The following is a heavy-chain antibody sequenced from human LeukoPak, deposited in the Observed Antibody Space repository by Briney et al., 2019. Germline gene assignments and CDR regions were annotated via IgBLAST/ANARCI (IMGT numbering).Heavy chain of an antibody. V-gene: IGHV3-23*01. Sequence: PGGSLRLSCAAPGFTFSNHAMSWVRQTPGKGLQWVSVISGSGRTTEYADSVKGRFTISRDNSKNTLSLQMNSLRVEDTAIYYCAKNVVVKRYIDYWGQGTLVTVSS. D-gene: IGHD2-15*01. CDR1: GFTFSNHA. CDR2: ISGSGRTT. J-gene: IGHJ4*02. CDR3: AKNVVVKRYIDY.